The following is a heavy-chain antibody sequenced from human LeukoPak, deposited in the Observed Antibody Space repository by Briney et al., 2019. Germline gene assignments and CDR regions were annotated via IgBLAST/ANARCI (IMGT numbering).Heavy chain of an antibody. V-gene: IGHV4-39*01. CDR3: ASRWLQYDY. CDR1: GGSISSSSYY. Sequence: SETLSLTCTVSGGSISSSSYYWGWIRQPPGKGLEWIGSIYYSGSTYYNPSLKSRVTISVDTSKNQFSLKLSSATAADTAVYYCASRWLQYDYWGQGTLVTVSS. D-gene: IGHD5-24*01. CDR2: IYYSGST. J-gene: IGHJ4*02.